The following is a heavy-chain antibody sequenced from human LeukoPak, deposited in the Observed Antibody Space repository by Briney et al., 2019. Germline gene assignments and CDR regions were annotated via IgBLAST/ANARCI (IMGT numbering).Heavy chain of an antibody. CDR1: GYSFTSYW. J-gene: IGHJ6*02. CDR2: IYPLDSDT. D-gene: IGHD2-2*01. Sequence: GKSLKISCKGSGYSFTSYWIGWVREMPGKGLDWMGIIYPLDSDTRYSPSFQGQVTISADKSISTAYLQWSSLKASDTAMYYCARLRYCSSTSCRSYYYYGMDVWGQGTTVTVSS. CDR3: ARLRYCSSTSCRSYYYYGMDV. V-gene: IGHV5-51*01.